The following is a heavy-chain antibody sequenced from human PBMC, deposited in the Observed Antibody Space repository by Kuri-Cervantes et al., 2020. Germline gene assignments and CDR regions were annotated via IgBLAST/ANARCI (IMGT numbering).Heavy chain of an antibody. Sequence: SETLSLTCAVYGESFSDYYWSWIRQPPGKGLEWIGEINHSGSTNYKPSLKSRVTISVDTSKNQFSLKLSSVTAADTAVYFCARGSGWYFYWGQGTLVTVSS. CDR2: INHSGST. CDR1: GESFSDYY. V-gene: IGHV4-34*01. CDR3: ARGSGWYFY. D-gene: IGHD6-19*01. J-gene: IGHJ1*01.